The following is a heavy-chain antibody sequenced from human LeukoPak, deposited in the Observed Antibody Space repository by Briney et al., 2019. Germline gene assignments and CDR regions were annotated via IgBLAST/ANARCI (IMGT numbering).Heavy chain of an antibody. CDR1: GFTFSSYS. J-gene: IGHJ4*02. CDR3: ARDLYQELVFDY. D-gene: IGHD6-13*01. Sequence: GGSLRLSCAASGFTFSSYSMNWVRQAPGKGLEWVSYISSSSSYIYYADSVKGRFTISRDNAKNSLYLQMNSLRAEDTAVYYCARDLYQELVFDYWGQGTLVTVSS. CDR2: ISSSSSYI. V-gene: IGHV3-21*05.